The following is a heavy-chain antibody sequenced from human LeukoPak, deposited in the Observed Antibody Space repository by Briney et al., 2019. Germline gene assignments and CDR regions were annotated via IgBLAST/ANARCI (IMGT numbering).Heavy chain of an antibody. Sequence: GTSVKVSCEASGFTFTSSAMQWVRQARGQRLEWIGWIVVDNGYTNYTQKLQERVTITRDMSTSTAYMELSSLRSEDTAVYYCAAGRYCSGGRCYYGMDVWGQGTTVTVSS. D-gene: IGHD2-15*01. CDR2: IVVDNGYT. J-gene: IGHJ6*02. CDR3: AAGRYCSGGRCYYGMDV. CDR1: GFTFTSSA. V-gene: IGHV1-58*02.